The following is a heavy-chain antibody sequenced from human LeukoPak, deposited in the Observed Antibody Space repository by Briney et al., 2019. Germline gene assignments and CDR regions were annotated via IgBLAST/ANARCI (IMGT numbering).Heavy chain of an antibody. D-gene: IGHD3-22*01. V-gene: IGHV4-59*01. J-gene: IGHJ4*02. CDR1: GGSISSYY. Sequence: TETLSLTCTVSGGSISSYYWSWIRQPPGKGLEWIGYIYYSGSTNYNPSLKSRVTISVDTSKNQFSLKLSSVTAADTAVYYCAGASYDSSGVHWGQGTLVTVSS. CDR2: IYYSGST. CDR3: AGASYDSSGVH.